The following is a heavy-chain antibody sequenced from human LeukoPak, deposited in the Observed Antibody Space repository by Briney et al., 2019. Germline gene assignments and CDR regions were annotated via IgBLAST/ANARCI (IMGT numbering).Heavy chain of an antibody. V-gene: IGHV3-21*01. CDR3: ARDVGTYEKGVDY. D-gene: IGHD3-16*01. CDR1: GFTFSSYS. J-gene: IGHJ4*02. Sequence: GGSLRLSCAASGFTFSSYSMNWVRQAPGKGLEWVSSISSSSSYIYYADSVKGRFTISRDNAKNSLYLQMNSLRAEDTAVYYCARDVGTYEKGVDYWGQGTLVTVSS. CDR2: ISSSSSYI.